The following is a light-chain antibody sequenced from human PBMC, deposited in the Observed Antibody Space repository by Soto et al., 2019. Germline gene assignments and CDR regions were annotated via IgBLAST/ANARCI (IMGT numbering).Light chain of an antibody. CDR2: EDT. J-gene: IGLJ2*01. V-gene: IGLV2-8*01. CDR3: SSYGGNQNLL. CDR1: SSDVGGGYNS. Sequence: QSVLTQPPSAPGSPGQSVTISCTGTSSDVGGGYNSCSWYQQYRGKPPKLMIDEDTQRPSGVPDRFSGSNYGNTASLTVSGPQDEDEDDYYCSSYGGNQNLLFGAGTKLTVL.